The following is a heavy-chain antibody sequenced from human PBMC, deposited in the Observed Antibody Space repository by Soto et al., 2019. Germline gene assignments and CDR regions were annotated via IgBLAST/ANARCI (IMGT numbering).Heavy chain of an antibody. CDR1: GYSFTSYW. V-gene: IGHV5-51*01. CDR3: ARHFPSTLRFLEWLNQEDYYGMDV. Sequence: GESLKISCKGSGYSFTSYWIGWVRQMPGKGLEWMGIIYPGDSDTRYSPSFQGQVTSSADKSISTAYLQWSSLKASDTAMYYCARHFPSTLRFLEWLNQEDYYGMDVWGQGTTVTVSS. CDR2: IYPGDSDT. D-gene: IGHD3-3*01. J-gene: IGHJ6*02.